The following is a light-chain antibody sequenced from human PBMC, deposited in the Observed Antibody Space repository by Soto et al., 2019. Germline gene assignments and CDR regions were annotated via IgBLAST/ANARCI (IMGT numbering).Light chain of an antibody. CDR3: HQYDKWPLT. CDR1: QSVSNK. CDR2: GAS. J-gene: IGKJ4*01. V-gene: IGKV3-15*01. Sequence: EIVITQSPATLSVSPGERAALACRASQSVSNKLAWYQQKVGQAPRLLIYGASTRAAGIPARFSGSGSGTEFTLTISSLQSEDFEVYYCHQYDKWPLTFGGGAKLEIK.